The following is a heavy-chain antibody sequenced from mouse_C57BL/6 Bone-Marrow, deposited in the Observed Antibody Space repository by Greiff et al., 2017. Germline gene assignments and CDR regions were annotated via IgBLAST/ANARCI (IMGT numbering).Heavy chain of an antibody. CDR2: ISDGGSYT. Sequence: EVKVVESGGGLVKPGGSLKLSCAASGFTFSSYAMSWVRQTPEKRLEWVATISDGGSYTYYPDNVKGRFTISRDNAKNNLYLQMSHLKSEDTAMYYCARDMRLRRGFAYWGQGTLVTVSA. CDR1: GFTFSSYA. V-gene: IGHV5-4*01. CDR3: ARDMRLRRGFAY. D-gene: IGHD2-4*01. J-gene: IGHJ3*01.